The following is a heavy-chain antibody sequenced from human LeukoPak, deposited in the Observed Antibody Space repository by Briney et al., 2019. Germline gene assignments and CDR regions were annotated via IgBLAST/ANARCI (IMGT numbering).Heavy chain of an antibody. Sequence: SETLSLTCTVSGGSISSYYWSWIRQPPGKGLEWIGYIYYSGSTNYNPSLKSRVTISVDTSKNHFSLRLSSVTAADTAVYSCARVGSSWPHYYFDSWGQGTLVTVSS. D-gene: IGHD6-13*01. CDR3: ARVGSSWPHYYFDS. J-gene: IGHJ4*02. CDR1: GGSISSYY. CDR2: IYYSGST. V-gene: IGHV4-59*12.